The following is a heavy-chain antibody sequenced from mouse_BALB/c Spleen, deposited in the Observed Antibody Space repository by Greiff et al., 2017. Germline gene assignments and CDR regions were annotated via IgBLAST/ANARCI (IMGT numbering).Heavy chain of an antibody. CDR3: ARQDYGYDLYYFDY. Sequence: EVMLVESGGGLVKPGGSLKLSCAASGFAFSSYDMSWVRLTPEKRLEWVAYISSGGGSTYYPDTVKGRFTISRDNAKNTLYLQMSSLKSEDTAMYYCARQDYGYDLYYFDYWGQGTTLTVSS. CDR1: GFAFSSYD. D-gene: IGHD2-2*01. CDR2: ISSGGGST. J-gene: IGHJ2*01. V-gene: IGHV5-12-1*01.